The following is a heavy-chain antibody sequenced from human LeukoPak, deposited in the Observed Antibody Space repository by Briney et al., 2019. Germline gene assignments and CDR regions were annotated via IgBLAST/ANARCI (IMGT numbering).Heavy chain of an antibody. D-gene: IGHD3-10*02. CDR3: AKSFIGYFRGCDY. V-gene: IGHV3-23*01. CDR2: ISGGAGST. CDR1: LFASSTDA. J-gene: IGHJ4*02. Sequence: PGGSLKLSCPASLFASSTDAMCRGGLAPGKGLEWVSTISGGAGSTYYADSVKGRFTISRDNSQNTLYLHVNSLRAEDTAVYFCAKSFIGYFRGCDYWGQGTLVAVSS.